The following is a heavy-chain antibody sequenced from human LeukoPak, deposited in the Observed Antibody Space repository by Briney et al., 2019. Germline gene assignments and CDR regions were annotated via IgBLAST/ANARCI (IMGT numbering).Heavy chain of an antibody. CDR2: TYHSGST. CDR1: GYSISSGYY. D-gene: IGHD2-15*01. V-gene: IGHV4-38-2*02. CDR3: ARIRYCSGGSCYLSAYYYYYYMDV. J-gene: IGHJ6*03. Sequence: SETLSLTCTVSGYSISSGYYWGWIRQPPGKGLEWIGSTYHSGSTYYNPSLKSRVTISVDTSKNQFSLKLSSVTAADTAVYYCARIRYCSGGSCYLSAYYYYYYMDVWGKGTTVTVSS.